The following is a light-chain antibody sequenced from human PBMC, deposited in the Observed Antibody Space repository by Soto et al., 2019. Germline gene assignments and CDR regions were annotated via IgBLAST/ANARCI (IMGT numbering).Light chain of an antibody. V-gene: IGLV2-8*01. J-gene: IGLJ1*01. Sequence: QSALSQPPSASGSPGQSVTISCTGTSSDVGGYNYVSWYQQHPGKAPKLIIYEVNKRPSGVPDRFSGSRSGNTASLTVSGLQAEDESEYFCSSYAGSNNYVFGTGTQLTVL. CDR1: SSDVGGYNY. CDR2: EVN. CDR3: SSYAGSNNYV.